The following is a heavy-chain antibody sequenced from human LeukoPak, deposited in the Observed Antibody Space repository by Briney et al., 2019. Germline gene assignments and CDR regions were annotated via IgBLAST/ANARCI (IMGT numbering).Heavy chain of an antibody. J-gene: IGHJ4*02. CDR1: GGSISGYY. CDR2: IYYSGST. Sequence: SETLSLTCTVSGGSISGYYWSWIRQAPGKGLEWIGNIYYSGSTNYNPSLKSRVTISVDTSKNPLSLNLSSVTAADTAVYYCARHGTLASITYPLDYWGQGALVTVSS. CDR3: ARHGTLASITYPLDY. D-gene: IGHD3-16*01. V-gene: IGHV4-59*08.